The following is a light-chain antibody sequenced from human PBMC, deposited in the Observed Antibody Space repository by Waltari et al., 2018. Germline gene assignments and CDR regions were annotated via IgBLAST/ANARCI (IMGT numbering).Light chain of an antibody. CDR2: KVT. CDR3: LQSSKDPWT. CDR1: QSLLHSNGNTY. Sequence: DIVMTQTPLSLAVTPVEPDSISCRFSQSLLHSNGNTYLHWYLQKPGQSPRLLIYKVTNRESGVPDRFSGSGSGTDFTLKISRVEPEDVGFYYCLQSSKDPWTFGQGTKVEIK. V-gene: IGKV2D-29*02. J-gene: IGKJ1*01.